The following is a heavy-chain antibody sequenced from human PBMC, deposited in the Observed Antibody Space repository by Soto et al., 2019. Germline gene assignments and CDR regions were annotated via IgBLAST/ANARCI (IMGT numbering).Heavy chain of an antibody. Sequence: SVKVSCKASGGTFSSYAISWLRQAPGQGLEWMGGIIPIFGTANYAQKFQGRVTITADESTSTAYMELSSLRSEDTAVYYCARDPTRGVVRGVHYYYYGMDVWGQGTTVTVSS. J-gene: IGHJ6*02. CDR3: ARDPTRGVVRGVHYYYYGMDV. CDR1: GGTFSSYA. CDR2: IIPIFGTA. V-gene: IGHV1-69*13. D-gene: IGHD3-10*01.